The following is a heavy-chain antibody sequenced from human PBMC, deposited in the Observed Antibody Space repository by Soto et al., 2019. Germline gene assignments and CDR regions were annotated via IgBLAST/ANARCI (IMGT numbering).Heavy chain of an antibody. J-gene: IGHJ6*02. CDR3: AGEPVTAPPSYYYEYGMDV. Sequence: ASVKVSCKASGYTFTGYYMHWVRQAPGQGLEWMGWINPNSGGTNYAQKFQGWVTMTRDTSISTAYMELSRLRSDDTAVYYCAGEPVTAPPSYYYEYGMDVWGQGTTVTVSS. V-gene: IGHV1-2*04. D-gene: IGHD2-21*02. CDR2: INPNSGGT. CDR1: GYTFTGYY.